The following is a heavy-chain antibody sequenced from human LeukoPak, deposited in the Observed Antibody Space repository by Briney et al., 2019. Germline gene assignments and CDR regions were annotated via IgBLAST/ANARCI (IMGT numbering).Heavy chain of an antibody. CDR3: ACGITGTTYFDY. CDR2: IYYSGST. CDR1: GGSISSTSYY. J-gene: IGHJ4*02. V-gene: IGHV4-61*01. D-gene: IGHD1-7*01. Sequence: SETLSLTCPVSGGSISSTSYYWSWIRQPPGKGLEWIGYIYYSGSTNYNPSLKSRVTISVDTSKNQFSLKLSSVTAADTAVYYCACGITGTTYFDYWGQGTLVTASS.